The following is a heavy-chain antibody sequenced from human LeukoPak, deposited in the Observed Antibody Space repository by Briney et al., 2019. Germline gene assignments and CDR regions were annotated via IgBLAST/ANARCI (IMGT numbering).Heavy chain of an antibody. CDR3: ATVPALRYFDWLSSPPSDDFFFDY. J-gene: IGHJ4*02. Sequence: SETLSLTCTVSGGSISSSSYYWGWIRQPPGKGLEWIGSIYYSGSTYYNPSLKSRVTISVDTSKNQFSLKLSSVTAADTAVYYCATVPALRYFDWLSSPPSDDFFFDYWGQGTLVTVSS. CDR2: IYYSGST. D-gene: IGHD3-9*01. CDR1: GGSISSSSYY. V-gene: IGHV4-39*01.